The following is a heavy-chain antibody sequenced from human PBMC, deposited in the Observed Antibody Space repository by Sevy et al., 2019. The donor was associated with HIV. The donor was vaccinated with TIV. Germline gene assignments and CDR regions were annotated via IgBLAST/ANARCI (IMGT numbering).Heavy chain of an antibody. CDR1: GFTFTGYS. D-gene: IGHD1-1*01. Sequence: GGSLRLSCAASGFTFTGYSMHWVRQAPGKGLEWVATISYDATNKHYADSVKGRFTISRDNSRNSLFLQMNSLRSEDTAVYYCALERLSSNVAEYFQNWGQGTLVTVSS. V-gene: IGHV3-30-3*01. J-gene: IGHJ1*01. CDR2: ISYDATNK. CDR3: ALERLSSNVAEYFQN.